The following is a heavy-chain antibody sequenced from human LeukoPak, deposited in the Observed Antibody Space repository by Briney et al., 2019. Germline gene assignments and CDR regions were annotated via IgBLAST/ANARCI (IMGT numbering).Heavy chain of an antibody. D-gene: IGHD5-24*01. CDR1: GFTFSKYS. CDR3: AGDVGPRRDGYNPTDY. J-gene: IGHJ4*02. Sequence: GGSLRLSCAGSGFTFSKYSMNWVRQAPGKGLEWVSSIGGPSSYIYYADSVKGRFTISRDNAENSLYLQMNSLRVEDTAVYYCAGDVGPRRDGYNPTDYWGQGTLVTVSS. CDR2: IGGPSSYI. V-gene: IGHV3-21*01.